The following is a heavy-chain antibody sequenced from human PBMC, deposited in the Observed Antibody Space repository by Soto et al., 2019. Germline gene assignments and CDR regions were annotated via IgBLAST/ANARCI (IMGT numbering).Heavy chain of an antibody. J-gene: IGHJ5*02. CDR2: IYYSGST. Sequence: SETLSLTCTVSGGSISSYYWSWIRQPPGKGLEWIGYIYYSGSTNYNPSLKSRVTISVDTSKNQFSLKLSSVTAADTAVYYCARVGYCSGGSCYWFDPWGQGTLVTV. D-gene: IGHD2-15*01. CDR3: ARVGYCSGGSCYWFDP. V-gene: IGHV4-59*01. CDR1: GGSISSYY.